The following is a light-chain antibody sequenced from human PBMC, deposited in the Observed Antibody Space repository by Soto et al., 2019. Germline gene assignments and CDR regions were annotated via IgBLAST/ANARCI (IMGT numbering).Light chain of an antibody. CDR3: QQYKTYPLT. CDR1: QSISSY. J-gene: IGKJ4*02. Sequence: DIQMTQSPSSLSASVGDRVTITCRASQSISSYLNWYQQKPGKAPKLLIYAASSLQSGVPSRFSGSGYGADFTLTISNLQPEDFAKYYCQQYKTYPLTFGGGTKVEIK. CDR2: AAS. V-gene: IGKV1-39*01.